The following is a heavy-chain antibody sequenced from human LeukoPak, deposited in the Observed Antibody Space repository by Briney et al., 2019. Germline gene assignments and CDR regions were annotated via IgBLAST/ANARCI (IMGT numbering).Heavy chain of an antibody. CDR3: ARSTTKAFDI. CDR2: ISAYNGNT. J-gene: IGHJ3*02. Sequence: SVKVSCKASGYTFSSHGISWVRQAPGQGLEWMAWISAYNGNTNYAQKLQGRVTMTTDTSTSTAYMELRSLRSDDTAVYYCARSTTKAFDIWGQGTMVTVSS. D-gene: IGHD4-17*01. CDR1: GYTFSSHG. V-gene: IGHV1-18*01.